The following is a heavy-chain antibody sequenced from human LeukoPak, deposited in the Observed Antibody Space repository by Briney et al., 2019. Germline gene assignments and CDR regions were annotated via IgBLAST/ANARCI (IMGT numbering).Heavy chain of an antibody. CDR1: GFTFSSYG. V-gene: IGHV3-23*01. J-gene: IGHJ4*02. CDR2: ISGSGGST. D-gene: IGHD1-26*01. CDR3: AKEKRVGVTPPYFDY. Sequence: GGTLRLSCAASGFTFSSYGMSWVRQAPGKGLEWVSAISGSGGSTYYADSVKGRFTISRDNSKNTLYLQMNSLRAEDTAVYYCAKEKRVGVTPPYFDYWGQGTLVTVSS.